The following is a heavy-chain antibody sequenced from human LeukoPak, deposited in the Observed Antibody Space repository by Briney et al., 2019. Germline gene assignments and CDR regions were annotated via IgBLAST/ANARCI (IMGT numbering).Heavy chain of an antibody. J-gene: IGHJ4*02. D-gene: IGHD4-23*01. V-gene: IGHV4-59*01. CDR2: IYSRGST. CDR3: ARDGSYGGDYFDY. CDR1: GGSISSYY. Sequence: SETLALTCTVSGGSISSYYWSWIRQPPGKGPEWIGYIYSRGSTNYNPSLKSRVTISVDTSKNQFCLKLSSVTAADTAVYYCARDGSYGGDYFDYWGQGTLVTVSS.